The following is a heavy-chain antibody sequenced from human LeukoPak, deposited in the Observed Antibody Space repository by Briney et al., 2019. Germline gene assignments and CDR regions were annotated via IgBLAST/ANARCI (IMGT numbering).Heavy chain of an antibody. CDR2: INQSGST. J-gene: IGHJ4*02. D-gene: IGHD6-19*01. V-gene: IGHV4-34*01. CDR3: ARVGSGGAWFDF. Sequence: PSETLSLTCAVYSGSFSNYYWSWIRQPPGKGLEWIGEINQSGSTNYNPSLKSRVTISVDTSKNHFSLKLSSVTAADTAVYYCARVGSGGAWFDFWGQGTLVSVSS. CDR1: SGSFSNYY.